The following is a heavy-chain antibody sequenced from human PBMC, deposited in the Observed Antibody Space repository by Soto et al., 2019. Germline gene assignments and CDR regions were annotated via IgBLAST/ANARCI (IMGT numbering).Heavy chain of an antibody. Sequence: GGSLRLSCAASGFTFSSYDMHWVRQATGKGLEWVSAIGTAGDTYYPGSVKGRFTISRENAKNSLYLQMNSLRAEDTAVYYCARDSGYGPLDYWGQGTLVTVSS. J-gene: IGHJ4*02. CDR1: GFTFSSYD. V-gene: IGHV3-13*01. CDR2: IGTAGDT. D-gene: IGHD5-12*01. CDR3: ARDSGYGPLDY.